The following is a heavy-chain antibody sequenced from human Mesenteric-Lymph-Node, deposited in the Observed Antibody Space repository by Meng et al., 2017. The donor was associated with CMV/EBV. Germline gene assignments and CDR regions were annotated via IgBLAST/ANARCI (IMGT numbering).Heavy chain of an antibody. CDR2: ISGSGITM. Sequence: CAASGLNFGEYAVAWVRQAPGEGLEWVSSISGSGITMYYADSVKGRFTISRDNSRGLLFLRLDSLRADDTAVYYCANYLDWWPRNVDLWGRGTLVTVSS. V-gene: IGHV3-23*01. CDR1: GLNFGEYA. CDR3: ANYLDWWPRNVDL. J-gene: IGHJ2*01. D-gene: IGHD3-9*01.